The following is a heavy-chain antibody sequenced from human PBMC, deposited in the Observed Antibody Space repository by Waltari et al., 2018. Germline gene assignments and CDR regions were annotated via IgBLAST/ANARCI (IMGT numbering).Heavy chain of an antibody. CDR1: GFTFSDYW. CDR2: INPDGSDT. V-gene: IGHV3-74*01. D-gene: IGHD3-16*02. CDR3: ARAGFYRFDY. Sequence: EVQLVESGGVLVQPGGSLRLSCTGSGFTFSDYWMHWVRQAPGKGRVWLSRINPDGSDTTDADSVKGRFTISRDNAKDTLYLQMNSLRVEDTAVYYCARAGFYRFDYWGHGTLATVSS. J-gene: IGHJ4*01.